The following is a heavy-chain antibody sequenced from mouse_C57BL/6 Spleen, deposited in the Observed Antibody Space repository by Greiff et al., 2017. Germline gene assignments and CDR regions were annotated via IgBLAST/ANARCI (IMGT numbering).Heavy chain of an antibody. Sequence: QVQLQQSGAELVKPGASVKISCKASGYAFSSYCMNWVKQRPGKGLEWIGQIYPGDGDTNYNGKFKGKATLTADKSSSPAYMELSSLTSEDSAVXFCARAEYGNYLDWFAYWGQGTMVTVSA. CDR1: GYAFSSYC. CDR3: ARAEYGNYLDWFAY. J-gene: IGHJ3*01. V-gene: IGHV1-80*01. D-gene: IGHD2-10*02. CDR2: IYPGDGDT.